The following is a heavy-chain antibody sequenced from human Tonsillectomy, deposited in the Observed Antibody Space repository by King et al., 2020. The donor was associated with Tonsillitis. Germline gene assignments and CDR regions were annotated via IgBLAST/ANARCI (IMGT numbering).Heavy chain of an antibody. CDR2: MNPNSGNT. Sequence: VQLVESGAEVKKPGASVKVSCKASGYTFTSYDIYWVRQATGQGLEWMGWMNPNSGNTGFAQKFQGRVTMTRDTSISTAYMELSSLRSEDTAVYYCAIIFFPHYYALDVWGQGTTVTVSS. CDR3: AIIFFPHYYALDV. CDR1: GYTFTSYD. D-gene: IGHD3-3*01. V-gene: IGHV1-8*01. J-gene: IGHJ6*02.